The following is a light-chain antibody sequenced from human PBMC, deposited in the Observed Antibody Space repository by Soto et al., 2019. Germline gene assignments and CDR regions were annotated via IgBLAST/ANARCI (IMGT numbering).Light chain of an antibody. CDR2: GAS. CDR3: QQYGSSPLT. J-gene: IGKJ4*01. V-gene: IGKV3-20*01. CDR1: QTVSSSY. Sequence: EIVLTQSPGTLSLSPGERATLSCRASQTVSSSYLAWYQQKPGQAPRLLIYGASSRTTGIPDRFSGSGSGTDFNFTISRLEPEDFAVYYCQQYGSSPLTFGGGTKMEIK.